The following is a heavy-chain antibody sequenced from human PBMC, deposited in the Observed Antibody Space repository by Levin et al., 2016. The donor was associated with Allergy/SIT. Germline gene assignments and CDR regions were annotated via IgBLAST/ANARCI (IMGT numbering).Heavy chain of an antibody. CDR3: ARRGRSESSSDY. D-gene: IGHD6-6*01. J-gene: IGHJ4*02. Sequence: WIRQPPGKGLEWIGSIYYSGSTYYNPSLKSRVTISVDTSKNQFSLKLSSVTAADTAVYYCARRGRSESSSDYWGQGTLVTVSS. V-gene: IGHV4-39*01. CDR2: IYYSGST.